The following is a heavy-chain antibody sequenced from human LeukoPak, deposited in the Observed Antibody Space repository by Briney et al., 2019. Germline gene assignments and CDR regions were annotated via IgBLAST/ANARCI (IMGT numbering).Heavy chain of an antibody. D-gene: IGHD6-6*01. J-gene: IGHJ4*02. V-gene: IGHV4-59*01. CDR3: AIGGASSKFFDA. CDR2: IYYDGTT. CDR1: GVSISNYY. Sequence: SETLSLTCSVSGVSISNYYWSWIRQPPGKGSEWIAFIYYDGTTNYNPSLKSRATISVDTSKNQYSLNLISVTPADTAVYYCAIGGASSKFFDAWGQGILDTVSS.